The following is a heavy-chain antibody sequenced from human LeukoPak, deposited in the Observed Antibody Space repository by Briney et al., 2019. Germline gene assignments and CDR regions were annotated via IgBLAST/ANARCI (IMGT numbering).Heavy chain of an antibody. Sequence: GGSLRLSSAASGFTFKSSWLSWVFQAPEKGLEWVANIKPDGGDINYVDSVRGRFTISRDNAKNSLYLQMSSLRAEDTAVYYCARGVWSSVNAFDLWRPRPRVTVSS. J-gene: IGHJ3*01. CDR3: ARGVWSSVNAFDL. V-gene: IGHV3-7*01. CDR1: GFTFKSSW. D-gene: IGHD2-21*01. CDR2: IKPDGGDI.